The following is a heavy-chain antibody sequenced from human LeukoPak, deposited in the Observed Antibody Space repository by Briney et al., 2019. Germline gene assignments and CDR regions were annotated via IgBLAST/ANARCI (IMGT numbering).Heavy chain of an antibody. J-gene: IGHJ4*02. CDR3: ARDGSVHTGGHYFDY. Sequence: GGSLRLSCVVSGFTFTTFGFHWVRQAPGKGLEWVAVIWYDGSNQYYADSVKGRFTISRDDAQNTLYLQMDSLGAEDTAVYYCARDGSVHTGGHYFDYWGQGTLVTVSS. V-gene: IGHV3-33*01. CDR2: IWYDGSNQ. CDR1: GFTFTTFG. D-gene: IGHD2-8*02.